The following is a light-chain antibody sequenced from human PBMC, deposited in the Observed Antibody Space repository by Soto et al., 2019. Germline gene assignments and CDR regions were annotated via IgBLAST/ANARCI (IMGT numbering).Light chain of an antibody. Sequence: QSALTQPASVSGSPGQSITISCTGTSSDVGGYNYVSWYQQHPGKAPKLMIYEVSNRPSGVSNRFSGSKSGNTASLTTSGLQAEDEADYYCSSYTSSSTYVFGTGTKVTVL. CDR2: EVS. V-gene: IGLV2-14*01. CDR3: SSYTSSSTYV. CDR1: SSDVGGYNY. J-gene: IGLJ1*01.